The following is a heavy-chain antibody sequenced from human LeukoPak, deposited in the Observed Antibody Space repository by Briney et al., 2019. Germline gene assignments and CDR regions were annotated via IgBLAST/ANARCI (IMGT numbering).Heavy chain of an antibody. Sequence: SETLSLTCTVSGGSISSSSYYWGWIRQPPGKGLEWIGSIYYSGSTYYNPSLKSRVTISVDTSKNQFSLKLSSVTAADTAVYYCARQRGYCSSTSCSSRAYYYYYYMDVWGKGTTVTISS. V-gene: IGHV4-39*07. J-gene: IGHJ6*03. D-gene: IGHD2-2*01. CDR3: ARQRGYCSSTSCSSRAYYYYYYMDV. CDR2: IYYSGST. CDR1: GGSISSSSYY.